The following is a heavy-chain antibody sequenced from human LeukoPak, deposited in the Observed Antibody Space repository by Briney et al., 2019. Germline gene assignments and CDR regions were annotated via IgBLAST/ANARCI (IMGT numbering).Heavy chain of an antibody. J-gene: IGHJ4*02. CDR2: IRSSSYDLTP. V-gene: IGHV3-49*03. Sequence: GGSLRLSCTGSGFTFNDYGVTWFRQAPGKALEWVGFIRSSSYDLTPQYAASVRGRFTISRDDSKGIAYLQMNSLKTEDTAVYYCSRAGGYDFWIDFWGQGTLVTVSS. CDR1: GFTFNDYG. CDR3: SRAGGYDFWIDF. D-gene: IGHD3-3*01.